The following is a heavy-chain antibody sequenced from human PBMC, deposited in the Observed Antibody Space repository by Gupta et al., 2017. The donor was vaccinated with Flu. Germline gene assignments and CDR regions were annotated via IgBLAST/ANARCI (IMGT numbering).Heavy chain of an antibody. CDR2: IFYRGST. CDR3: ARSVTGDYFDN. CDR1: GDSISSGTYF. V-gene: IGHV4-39*01. D-gene: IGHD7-27*01. Sequence: QLQLQESGPGMVRPSETLSPTCSVSGDSISSGTYFWAWLRQSPRKGLEWIGNIFYRGSTQYNPSLRSRLTMSIDTSTNQFSLRVTSMTAPDTAVYYCARSVTGDYFDNWGQGSLVTVSS. J-gene: IGHJ4*02.